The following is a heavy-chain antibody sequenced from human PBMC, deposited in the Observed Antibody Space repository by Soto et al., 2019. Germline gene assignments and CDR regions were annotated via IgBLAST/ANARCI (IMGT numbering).Heavy chain of an antibody. J-gene: IGHJ4*02. CDR1: GFTFSGYY. CDR2: FSSSGYTI. V-gene: IGHV3-11*01. Sequence: QVQLVESGGGLVKPGGALRRSCDASGFTFSGYYMTWIRQPPGKGLEWISYFSSSGYTIRYADSVEGRFTVARDDDKKTLYLQMNSLRAEDTAVYYSATGRGGRSEDWGQGTLVTVSS. D-gene: IGHD3-3*01. CDR3: ATGRGGRSED.